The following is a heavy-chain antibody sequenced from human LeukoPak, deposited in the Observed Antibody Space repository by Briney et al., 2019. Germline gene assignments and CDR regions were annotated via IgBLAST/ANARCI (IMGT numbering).Heavy chain of an antibody. D-gene: IGHD1-20*01. Sequence: GGSLRLSCAASGFTFSDYNMNWVRQAPGKGLEWVSYISGGSVTICYADSVKGRFTISRDNAKNSLYLQMNSLRAEDTAVYYCARDRVNWNDGVDYWGQGTLVTVSS. CDR1: GFTFSDYN. V-gene: IGHV3-48*01. J-gene: IGHJ4*02. CDR2: ISGGSVTI. CDR3: ARDRVNWNDGVDY.